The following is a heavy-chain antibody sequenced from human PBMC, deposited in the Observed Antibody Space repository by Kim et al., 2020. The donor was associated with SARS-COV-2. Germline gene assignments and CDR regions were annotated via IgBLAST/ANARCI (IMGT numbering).Heavy chain of an antibody. D-gene: IGHD3-3*01. CDR2: IYYSGST. Sequence: SETLSLTCTVSGGSISSYYWSWIRQPPGKGLEWIGYIYYSGSTNYNPSLKSRVTISVDTSKNQFSLKLSSVTAADTAVYYCARSLPQGSGYYSGEFDYWGQGTLVTVSS. J-gene: IGHJ4*02. CDR1: GGSISSYY. CDR3: ARSLPQGSGYYSGEFDY. V-gene: IGHV4-59*01.